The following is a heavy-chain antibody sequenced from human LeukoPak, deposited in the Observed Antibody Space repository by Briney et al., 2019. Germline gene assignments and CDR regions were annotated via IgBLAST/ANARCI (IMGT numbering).Heavy chain of an antibody. CDR2: FDPEDGET. V-gene: IGHV1-24*01. J-gene: IGHJ4*02. CDR1: GYTLTELS. Sequence: ASVNVSCKVTGYTLTELSMHLVRQARGKGIEWMGGFDPEDGETIYAQKFQGRVTMTEDTSTDTAYMELSSLRSEDTAVYYCATEGPLYGDYAANFDYWGQGTLVTVSS. CDR3: ATEGPLYGDYAANFDY. D-gene: IGHD4-17*01.